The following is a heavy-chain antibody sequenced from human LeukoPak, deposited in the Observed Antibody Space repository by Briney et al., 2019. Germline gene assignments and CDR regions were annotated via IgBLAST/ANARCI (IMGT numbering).Heavy chain of an antibody. Sequence: PSETLSLTCTVSGGSISSHYWSWIQQPPGKGLEWIGYIYYSGSTNYNPSLKSRVTISVDTSKNRFSLKLSSVTAADTAVYYCARDSEDYFDYWAREPWSPSPQ. V-gene: IGHV4-59*11. CDR1: GGSISSHY. J-gene: IGHJ4*02. CDR3: ARDSEDYFDY. CDR2: IYYSGST.